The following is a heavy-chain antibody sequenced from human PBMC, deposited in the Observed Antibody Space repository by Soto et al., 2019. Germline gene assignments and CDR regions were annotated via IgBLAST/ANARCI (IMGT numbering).Heavy chain of an antibody. Sequence: EVQLVESGGGLIQPGGSLRLSCAASGFTVSSNYMSWVRQAPGKGLEWVSVIYSGGSTYYADSVKGRFTISRDNSKYTLYLQMNSLRAEDTAVYYCARDVVEVWGWFDPWGQGTLVTVSS. D-gene: IGHD2-8*01. CDR1: GFTVSSNY. V-gene: IGHV3-53*01. CDR3: ARDVVEVWGWFDP. J-gene: IGHJ5*02. CDR2: IYSGGST.